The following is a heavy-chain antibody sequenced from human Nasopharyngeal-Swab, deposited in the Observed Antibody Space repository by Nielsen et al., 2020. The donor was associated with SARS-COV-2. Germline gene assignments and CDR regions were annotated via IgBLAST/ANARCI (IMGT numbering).Heavy chain of an antibody. J-gene: IGHJ4*02. CDR3: ARLYNSADY. D-gene: IGHD1-1*01. CDR2: ISSSSSTI. Sequence: GESMKISCAASGFTFSSYSMNWVRQAPGKGLEWVSYISSSSSTIYYADSVKGRFTISRDNAKNSLYLQMNSLRAEDTAVYYCARLYNSADYWGQGTLVTFSS. V-gene: IGHV3-48*01. CDR1: GFTFSSYS.